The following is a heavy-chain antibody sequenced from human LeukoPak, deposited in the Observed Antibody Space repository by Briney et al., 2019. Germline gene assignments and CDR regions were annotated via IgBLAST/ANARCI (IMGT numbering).Heavy chain of an antibody. Sequence: GGSLSLSCAASGFTFSNYWMSWVRQAPGKGLEWVANIKEDGSEKYYVDSVKGRFTISRDNARNSLYLQMNSLGAEDTAVYYCASGRQLGYWGQGTLVTVSS. CDR1: GFTFSNYW. CDR3: ASGRQLGY. CDR2: IKEDGSEK. J-gene: IGHJ4*02. V-gene: IGHV3-7*01. D-gene: IGHD6-13*01.